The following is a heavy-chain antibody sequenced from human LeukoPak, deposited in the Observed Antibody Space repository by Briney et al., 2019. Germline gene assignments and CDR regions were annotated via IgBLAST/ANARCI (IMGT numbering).Heavy chain of an antibody. Sequence: ASVKVSCKASGYTFTGYYMHWVRQAPGQGLEWMGWINPNSGGTNYAQKFQGRVTMTRDTSISTAYMELSGLRSDDTAVYYCAKWGTYCSSTSCHFPDYYGMDVWGQGTTVTVSS. J-gene: IGHJ6*02. V-gene: IGHV1-2*02. CDR2: INPNSGGT. CDR3: AKWGTYCSSTSCHFPDYYGMDV. CDR1: GYTFTGYY. D-gene: IGHD2-2*01.